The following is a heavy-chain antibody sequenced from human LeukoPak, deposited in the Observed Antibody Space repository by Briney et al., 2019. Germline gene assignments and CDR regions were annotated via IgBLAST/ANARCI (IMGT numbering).Heavy chain of an antibody. CDR1: GVSFDDYY. CDR2: INHSGYT. D-gene: IGHD4-17*01. J-gene: IGHJ4*02. V-gene: IGHV4-34*01. CDR3: TRMTTGHDY. Sequence: PSEILSLTCAVSGVSFDDYYWSWVRPTPGKGLEWIGEINHSGYTNDSPSLKSRVTLSIDTSRKQFSLNLRSVTVADAGIYYCTRMTTGHDYWGQGTLVTVSS.